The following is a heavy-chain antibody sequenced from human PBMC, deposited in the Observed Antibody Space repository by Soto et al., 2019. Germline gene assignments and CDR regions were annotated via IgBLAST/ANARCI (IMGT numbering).Heavy chain of an antibody. CDR2: IDCDDDK. CDR3: ARTKISLPFDY. V-gene: IGHV2-70*01. CDR1: GCSLITSGMC. J-gene: IGHJ4*02. D-gene: IGHD3-3*01. Sequence: CGPTLANPTRTLALTCTFSGCSLITSGMCVSWIRQPPGKALEWLALIDCDDDKYYSTSLKTRLTISKDTSKNQVVLTMTNMDPVDTATYYCARTKISLPFDYWGQGTMVTVSS.